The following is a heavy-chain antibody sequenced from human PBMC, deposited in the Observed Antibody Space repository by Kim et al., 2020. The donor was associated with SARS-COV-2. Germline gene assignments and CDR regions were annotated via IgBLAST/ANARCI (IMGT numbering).Heavy chain of an antibody. Sequence: SETLSLTCAVYGGSFSGYYWSWIRQPPGKGLEWIGEINHSGSTNYNPSLKSRVTISVDTSKNQFSLKLSSVTAADTAVYYCARDSYYYGSGSGYNWFDP. D-gene: IGHD3-10*01. CDR3: ARDSYYYGSGSGYNWFDP. CDR1: GGSFSGYY. J-gene: IGHJ5*02. CDR2: INHSGST. V-gene: IGHV4-34*01.